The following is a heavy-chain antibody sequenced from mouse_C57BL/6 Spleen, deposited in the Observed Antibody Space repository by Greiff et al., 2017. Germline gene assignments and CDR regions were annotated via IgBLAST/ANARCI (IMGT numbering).Heavy chain of an antibody. CDR3: GRDAGGAFDY. J-gene: IGHJ3*01. CDR2: SRNKANDYTT. V-gene: IGHV7-1*01. Sequence: EVMLVESGGGLVQSGRSLRLSCATSGFTFSDFYMEWVRQAPGKGLEWIAASRNKANDYTTEYSVSVKGRFIVSTDTTQSILDLQMNALRADETASYYCGRDAGGAFDYWGQGTLVTVSA. CDR1: GFTFSDFY.